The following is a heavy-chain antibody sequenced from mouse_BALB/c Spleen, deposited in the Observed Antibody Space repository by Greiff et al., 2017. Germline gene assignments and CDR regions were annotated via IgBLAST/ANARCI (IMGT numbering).Heavy chain of an antibody. CDR1: GYSFTSYW. V-gene: IGHV1-5*01. J-gene: IGHJ3*01. D-gene: IGHD2-10*02. CDR2: IYPGNSDT. CDR3: TRRGYGNYIFAY. Sequence: EVQLQQSGTVLARPGASVKMSCKASGYSFTSYWMHWVKQRPGQGLEWIGAIYPGNSDTSYNQKFKGKAKLTAVTSASTAYMELSSLTNEDSAVYYCTRRGYGNYIFAYWGQGTLVTVSA.